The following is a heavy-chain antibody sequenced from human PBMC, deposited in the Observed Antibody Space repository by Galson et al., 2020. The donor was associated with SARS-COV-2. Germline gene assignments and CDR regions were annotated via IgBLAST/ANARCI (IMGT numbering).Heavy chain of an antibody. D-gene: IGHD5-12*01. J-gene: IGHJ4*02. CDR1: AGFITSTSYY. V-gene: IGHV4-39*07. Sequence: ASETLSLTCTVSAGFITSTSYYWGWIRQPPGKGLEWLGSIYFNGNDFYNPALKSRLTISINTSKNQFSLRLTSVTAADTAVYFCARKVATYDFWGPGILVTVSS. CDR3: ARKVATYDF. CDR2: IYFNGND.